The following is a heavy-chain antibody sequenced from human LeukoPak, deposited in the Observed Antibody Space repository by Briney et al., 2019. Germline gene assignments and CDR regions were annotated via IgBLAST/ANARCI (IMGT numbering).Heavy chain of an antibody. Sequence: GGSLRLSCAASGFTFDDYAMHWVRQAPGKGLEWVSGISWNSGSIGYADSVKGRFTISRDNAKNSLYLQMNSPRAEDTALYYCAKGRRPNSYFDYWGQGTLVTVSS. CDR2: ISWNSGSI. V-gene: IGHV3-9*01. CDR1: GFTFDDYA. CDR3: AKGRRPNSYFDY. J-gene: IGHJ4*02. D-gene: IGHD1-1*01.